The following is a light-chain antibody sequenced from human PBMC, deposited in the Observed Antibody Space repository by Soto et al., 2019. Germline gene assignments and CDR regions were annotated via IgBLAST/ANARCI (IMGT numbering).Light chain of an antibody. V-gene: IGKV3-15*01. Sequence: EIVMTQSPATLSVSPGERATLSCRASQSISIHLAWYQQKPGQAPRPLIYGASTRDTGTPARFSGSGSGTEFTLTISSLQSEDFAVYYCQQYNNWPSWTFGQGTKVEIK. CDR1: QSISIH. CDR2: GAS. CDR3: QQYNNWPSWT. J-gene: IGKJ1*01.